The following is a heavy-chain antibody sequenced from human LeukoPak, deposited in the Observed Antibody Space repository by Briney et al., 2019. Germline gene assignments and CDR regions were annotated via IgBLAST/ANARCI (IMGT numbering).Heavy chain of an antibody. D-gene: IGHD2-15*01. CDR2: INHSGST. V-gene: IGHV4-34*01. CDR1: GGSFSGYY. Sequence: KPSETLCLTCAVYGGSFSGYYWSWIRQPPGKGLEWIGEINHSGSTNYNPSLKSRVTISVDTSKNQFSLKLSSVTAADTAVYYCASDCSGGSCYSAYFDYWGQGTLVTVSS. J-gene: IGHJ4*02. CDR3: ASDCSGGSCYSAYFDY.